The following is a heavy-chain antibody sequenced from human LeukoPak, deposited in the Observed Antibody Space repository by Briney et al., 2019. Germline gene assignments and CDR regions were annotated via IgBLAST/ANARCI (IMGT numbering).Heavy chain of an antibody. Sequence: SETLSLTCAVSGYSISSGYYWGWIRQPPGKGLEWIGSIYHSGSTYYNPSLKNRVTISVDTSKNQFSLKLSSVTAADTAVYYCARRGSGWEVYYFDYWGQGTLVTVSS. CDR2: IYHSGST. J-gene: IGHJ4*02. CDR3: ARRGSGWEVYYFDY. V-gene: IGHV4-38-2*01. CDR1: GYSISSGYY. D-gene: IGHD6-19*01.